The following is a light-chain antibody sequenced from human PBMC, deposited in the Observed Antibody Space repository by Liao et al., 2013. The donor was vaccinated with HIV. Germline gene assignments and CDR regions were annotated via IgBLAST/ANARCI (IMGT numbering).Light chain of an antibody. V-gene: IGLV3-1*01. CDR3: QAWDSSTGV. CDR1: KLGDKY. Sequence: SYEVTQSPSVSVSPGQTATITCSGDKLGDKYVCWYQQKPGQSPVMVIYQDRKRPSGIPERFSGSNSGNTATLTISGTQAMDEADYYCQAWDSSTGVFGTGTKVTVL. J-gene: IGLJ1*01. CDR2: QDR.